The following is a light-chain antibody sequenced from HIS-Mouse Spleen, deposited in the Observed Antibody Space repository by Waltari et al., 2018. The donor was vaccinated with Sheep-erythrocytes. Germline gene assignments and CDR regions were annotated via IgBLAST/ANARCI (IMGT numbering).Light chain of an antibody. CDR2: EVS. J-gene: IGLJ3*02. V-gene: IGLV2-8*01. CDR1: SSDVGGYNY. Sequence: QSALTRPPSASGSPGQSVTISCTGTSSDVGGYNYVSWYQQHPGKAPKLMIYEVSKRPSGVPDRFSGSKSGNTASLTVSGLQAEDEADYYCSSYAGSNFWVFGGGTKLTVL. CDR3: SSYAGSNFWV.